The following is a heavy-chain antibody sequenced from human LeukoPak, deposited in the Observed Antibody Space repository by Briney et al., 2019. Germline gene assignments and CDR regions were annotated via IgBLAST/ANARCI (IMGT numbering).Heavy chain of an antibody. CDR2: ISGSGGST. Sequence: GGSLRLSCAASGFTFSSYAMSWVRQAPGKGLEWVSAISGSGGSTYYADSVKGRFTISRDNSKNTLYLQMNSLRAEDTAVYYCASVVIASHDAFDIWGQGTMVTVSS. D-gene: IGHD2-21*01. CDR3: ASVVIASHDAFDI. CDR1: GFTFSSYA. J-gene: IGHJ3*02. V-gene: IGHV3-23*01.